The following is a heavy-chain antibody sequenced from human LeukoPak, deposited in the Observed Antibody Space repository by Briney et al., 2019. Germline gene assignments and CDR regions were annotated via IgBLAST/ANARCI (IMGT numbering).Heavy chain of an antibody. Sequence: SSETLSLTCAVYGGSFSGYYWSWIRHPPGKGLEWIGEVNHSGSTNYNPSLKSRVTISVDASKNQFSLKLSSVTAADTAVYYCARGLVRGVIYSWGQGTLVTVSS. J-gene: IGHJ5*02. CDR3: ARGLVRGVIYS. V-gene: IGHV4-34*01. CDR1: GGSFSGYY. CDR2: VNHSGST. D-gene: IGHD3-10*01.